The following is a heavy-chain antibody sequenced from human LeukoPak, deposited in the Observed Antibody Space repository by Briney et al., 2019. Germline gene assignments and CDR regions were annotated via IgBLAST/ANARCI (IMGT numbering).Heavy chain of an antibody. Sequence: KPSETLSLTCAVYGGSFSGYYWSWIRQPPGKGLGWIGEINHSGSTNYNPSLKSRVTISVDTSKNQFSLKLSSVTAADTAVYYCARGRIAARPMSYWGQGTLVTVSS. CDR3: ARGRIAARPMSY. D-gene: IGHD6-6*01. J-gene: IGHJ4*02. CDR1: GGSFSGYY. V-gene: IGHV4-34*01. CDR2: INHSGST.